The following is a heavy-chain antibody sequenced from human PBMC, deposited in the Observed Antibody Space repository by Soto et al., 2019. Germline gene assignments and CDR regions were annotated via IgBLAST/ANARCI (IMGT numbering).Heavy chain of an antibody. CDR3: ARIDDYGDYVTDY. CDR1: GYTFTGYY. Sequence: ASVKVSCKASGYTFTGYYMHWVRQAPGQGLEWMGWINPNSGGTNYADFVRGRFTISRDNSQNTLYLQMTSLRAEDTAVYYCARIDDYGDYVTDYWGQGALVTVSS. D-gene: IGHD4-17*01. J-gene: IGHJ4*02. CDR2: INPNSGGT. V-gene: IGHV1-2*07.